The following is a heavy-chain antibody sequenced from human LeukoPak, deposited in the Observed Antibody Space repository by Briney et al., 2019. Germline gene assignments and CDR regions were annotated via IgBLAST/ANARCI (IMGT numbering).Heavy chain of an antibody. CDR1: GFTFSSYG. CDR2: ISSSSSYI. V-gene: IGHV3-21*01. Sequence: GGSLRLSCEASGFTFSSYGMNWVRQAPGKGLEWVSYISSSSSYIYYADSVKGRFTISRDNAKNSLYLQMNSLRAEDTAVYYCARVTIAAAGTSLDYWGQGTLVTVSS. CDR3: ARVTIAAAGTSLDY. D-gene: IGHD6-13*01. J-gene: IGHJ4*02.